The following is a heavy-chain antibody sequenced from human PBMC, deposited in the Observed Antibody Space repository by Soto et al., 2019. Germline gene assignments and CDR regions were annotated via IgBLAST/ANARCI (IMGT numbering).Heavy chain of an antibody. D-gene: IGHD5-12*01. Sequence: GGSLRLSCAASGFTFSSYGMHWVRQAPGKGLEWVAVISYDGSNKYYADSVKGRFTISRDNSKNTVYLQLNSLRPEDTAVYYCARDYYRFNSGYGFSMDVWGQGTTVTVS. CDR2: ISYDGSNK. CDR1: GFTFSSYG. CDR3: ARDYYRFNSGYGFSMDV. J-gene: IGHJ6*02. V-gene: IGHV3-30*03.